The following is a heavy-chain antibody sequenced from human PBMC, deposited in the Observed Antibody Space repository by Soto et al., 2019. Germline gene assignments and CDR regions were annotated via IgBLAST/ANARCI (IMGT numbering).Heavy chain of an antibody. Sequence: GGSLRLSCAASGFTFSYFAMGWVRQAPGKGLEWVSVIGGRGNSAYYADSVQGRFTISRDNSKNTLSLQMNSLTADDTAVYYCAKGDYDSIRYFPSQFQDCGQGTLVTVSS. D-gene: IGHD3-22*01. CDR3: AKGDYDSIRYFPSQFQD. J-gene: IGHJ4*02. CDR1: GFTFSYFA. CDR2: IGGRGNSA. V-gene: IGHV3-23*01.